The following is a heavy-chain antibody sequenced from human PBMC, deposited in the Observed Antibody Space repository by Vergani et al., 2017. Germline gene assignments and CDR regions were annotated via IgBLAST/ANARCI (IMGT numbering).Heavy chain of an antibody. J-gene: IGHJ6*02. CDR2: ISSSSSYI. CDR1: GFTFSSYS. V-gene: IGHV3-21*01. Sequence: EVQLVESGGGLVKPGGSLRLSCAASGFTFSSYSMNRVRQAPGKGLEWVSSISSSSSYIYYTDSVKGRFTISRDNAKNSLYLQMNSLRAEDTAVYYCARDLNLSSGWYLTNYYYYGMDVWGQGP. CDR3: ARDLNLSSGWYLTNYYYYGMDV. D-gene: IGHD6-19*01.